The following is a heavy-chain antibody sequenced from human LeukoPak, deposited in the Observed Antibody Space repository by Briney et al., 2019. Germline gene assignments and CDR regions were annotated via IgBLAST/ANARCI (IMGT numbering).Heavy chain of an antibody. CDR1: GFTFSSYA. J-gene: IGHJ4*02. V-gene: IGHV3-23*01. Sequence: GGSLRLSCAASGFTFSSYAMSWVRQAPGKGLEWDSAISGSGGSTYYADSVKGRFTISRDNSKNTLYLQMNSLRAEDTAVYYCAKEGGYYYDSSGYYDYWGQGTLVTVSS. D-gene: IGHD3-22*01. CDR2: ISGSGGST. CDR3: AKEGGYYYDSSGYYDY.